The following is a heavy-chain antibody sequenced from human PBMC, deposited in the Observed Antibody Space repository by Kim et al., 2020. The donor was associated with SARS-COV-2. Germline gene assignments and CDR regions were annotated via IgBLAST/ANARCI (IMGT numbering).Heavy chain of an antibody. V-gene: IGHV3-30*18. CDR1: GFTFSSYG. CDR3: AKDKYSSSSSGYFQH. Sequence: GGSLRLSCAASGFTFSSYGMHWVRQAPGKGLEWVAVISYDGSNKYYADSVKGRFTISRDNSKNTLYLQMNSLRAEDTAVYYCAKDKYSSSSSGYFQHWG. D-gene: IGHD6-6*01. J-gene: IGHJ1*01. CDR2: ISYDGSNK.